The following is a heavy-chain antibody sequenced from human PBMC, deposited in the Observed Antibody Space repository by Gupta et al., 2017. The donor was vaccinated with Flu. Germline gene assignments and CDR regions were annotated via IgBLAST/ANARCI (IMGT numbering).Heavy chain of an antibody. CDR3: AKGGRLYYFDY. V-gene: IGHV3-23*01. J-gene: IGHJ4*02. CDR2: ISGSGSGT. CDR1: FTFSSYA. Sequence: FTFSSYAMSWVRQAPGKGLEWVSTISGSGSGTYYADSVKGRFTISRDNSKNTLYMQINSLRAEDTAAYYCAKGGRLYYFDYWGQGTLVTVSS. D-gene: IGHD1-26*01.